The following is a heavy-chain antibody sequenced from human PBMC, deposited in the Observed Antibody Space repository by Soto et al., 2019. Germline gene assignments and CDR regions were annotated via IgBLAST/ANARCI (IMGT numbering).Heavy chain of an antibody. D-gene: IGHD1-26*01. V-gene: IGHV3-66*01. Sequence: GGSLRLSCAASGFTVSSNYMSWVRQAPGKGLEWISIIYSAGNTYYADSVKGRFTISRDNSKNTLYLQMNSLGAEDTAVYYCARDFVVGGTTINYYYGMDVWGKGTTVTVSS. CDR1: GFTVSSNY. CDR3: ARDFVVGGTTINYYYGMDV. J-gene: IGHJ6*04. CDR2: IYSAGNT.